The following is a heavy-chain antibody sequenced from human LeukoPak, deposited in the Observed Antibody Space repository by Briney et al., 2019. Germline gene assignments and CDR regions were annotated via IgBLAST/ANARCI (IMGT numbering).Heavy chain of an antibody. V-gene: IGHV1-24*01. CDR1: GYTLTELS. Sequence: ASVKVSCKVSGYTLTELSMHWVRQAPGKGLEWMGGFDPEDGETICAQKFQGRVTMTEDTSTDTAYVELSSLRSEDTAVYYCATVGGDVESFQWLYYWGQGTLVTVSS. D-gene: IGHD3-22*01. J-gene: IGHJ4*02. CDR2: FDPEDGET. CDR3: ATVGGDVESFQWLYY.